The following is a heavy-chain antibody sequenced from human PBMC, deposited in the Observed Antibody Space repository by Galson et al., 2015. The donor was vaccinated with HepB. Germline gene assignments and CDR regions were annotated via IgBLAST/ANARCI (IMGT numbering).Heavy chain of an antibody. CDR3: ARRALGEDSSGWYQGWFDP. Sequence: QSGAEVKKPGESLKISCKGSGYSFTSYWIGWVRQMPGKGLEWMGIIYPGDSDTRYSPSFQGQVTISADKSISTAYLQWSSLKASDTAMYYCARRALGEDSSGWYQGWFDPWGQGTLVTVSS. V-gene: IGHV5-51*01. CDR2: IYPGDSDT. CDR1: GYSFTSYW. D-gene: IGHD6-19*01. J-gene: IGHJ5*02.